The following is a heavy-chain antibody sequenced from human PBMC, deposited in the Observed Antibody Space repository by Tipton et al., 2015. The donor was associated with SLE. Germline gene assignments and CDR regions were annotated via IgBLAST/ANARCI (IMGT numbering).Heavy chain of an antibody. CDR1: GGSISSYY. CDR2: IYYSGST. J-gene: IGHJ3*02. CDR3: ARGGSSCPDAFDI. Sequence: TLSLTCTVSGGSISSYYWSWIRQPPGKGLEWIGYIYYSGSTNYNPSLKSRVTISVDTSKNQFSLKLSSVTAADTAVYYCARGGSSCPDAFDIWGQGTMVTVSS. V-gene: IGHV4-59*07. D-gene: IGHD6-13*01.